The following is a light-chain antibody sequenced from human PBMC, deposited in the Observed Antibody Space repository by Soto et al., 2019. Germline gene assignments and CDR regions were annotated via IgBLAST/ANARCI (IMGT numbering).Light chain of an antibody. J-gene: IGKJ1*01. CDR1: QSISSW. Sequence: GDRVTITCRASQSISSWLAWYQQKPGKAHKLLIYAASSLESGVPSRFSGSGSGTEFTLTISSLQPDDFATYYCQHYNSYSEAFGQGTKGDIK. CDR2: AAS. CDR3: QHYNSYSEA. V-gene: IGKV1-5*01.